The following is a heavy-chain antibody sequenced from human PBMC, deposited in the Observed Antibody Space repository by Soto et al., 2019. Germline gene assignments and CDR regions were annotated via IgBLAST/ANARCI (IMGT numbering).Heavy chain of an antibody. J-gene: IGHJ4*02. V-gene: IGHV4-59*01. CDR2: IYYSGST. CDR1: GVSISSYY. Sequence: SETLSLTCTVSGVSISSYYWSWIRQPPGKGLEWIGYIYYSGSTNYNPSLKSRVTISVDTSKNQFSLKLNSVTAADTAVYYCARGSSDDFWSGYYIDYWGQGTLVTVSS. CDR3: ARGSSDDFWSGYYIDY. D-gene: IGHD3-3*01.